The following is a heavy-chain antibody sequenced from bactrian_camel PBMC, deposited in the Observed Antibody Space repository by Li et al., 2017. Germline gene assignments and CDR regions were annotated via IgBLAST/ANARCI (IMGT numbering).Heavy chain of an antibody. CDR3: AAQRVRLYGYCSDVDHYTY. CDR1: GHSRGSNC. J-gene: IGHJ4*01. D-gene: IGHD1*01. Sequence: HVQLVESGGGSVQAGGSLRLSCKVSGHSRGSNCVGWYRLPPGRAPAEREGIAAIRRDGGETWYAASVKGRFTISRDSAKNTVYLQMDSLKPDDTAMYYCAAQRVRLYGYCSDVDHYTYWGQGTQVTVS. V-gene: IGHV3S45*01. CDR2: IRRDGGET.